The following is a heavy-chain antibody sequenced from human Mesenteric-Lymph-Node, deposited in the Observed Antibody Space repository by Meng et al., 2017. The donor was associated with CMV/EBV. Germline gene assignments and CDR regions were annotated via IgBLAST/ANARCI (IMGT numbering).Heavy chain of an antibody. CDR2: IYYSGST. CDR1: SGSISGYY. CDR3: ARGQSYDSLDY. D-gene: IGHD3-16*01. J-gene: IGHJ4*02. V-gene: IGHV4-59*01. Sequence: SETLSLTCTVSSGSISGYYWSWIRQPPGKGLEWIGYIYYSGSTNYNPSLKSRVTISVDTSKNQFSLKLSSVTAADTAVYYCARGQSYDSLDYWGQGTLVTVSS.